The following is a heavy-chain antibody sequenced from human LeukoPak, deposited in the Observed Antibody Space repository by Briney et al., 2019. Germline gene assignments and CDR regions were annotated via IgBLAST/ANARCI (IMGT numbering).Heavy chain of an antibody. CDR3: ARSRGRIVVVTDDDAFDI. CDR2: INPSGGST. V-gene: IGHV1-46*01. Sequence: GASVKVSCKASGYTFTSYYMHWVRRAPGQGLEWMGIINPSGGSTSYAQKFQGRVTMTRDTSTSTVYMELSSLRSEDTAVYYCARSRGRIVVVTDDDAFDIWGQGTMVTVSS. J-gene: IGHJ3*02. CDR1: GYTFTSYY. D-gene: IGHD2-21*02.